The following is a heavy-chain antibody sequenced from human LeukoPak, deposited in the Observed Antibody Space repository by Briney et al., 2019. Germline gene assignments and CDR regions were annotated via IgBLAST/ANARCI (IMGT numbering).Heavy chain of an antibody. CDR2: IDHSGRT. CDR3: ARSSSGYYYDYYYYGMDV. V-gene: IGHV4-34*01. CDR1: GGSLNGHY. D-gene: IGHD3-22*01. J-gene: IGHJ6*02. Sequence: SSETLSLTCAVYGGSLNGHYWSWIRQSPGKGLEWIGSIDHSGRTYYNPSLKSRVTISVDTSKNQFSLKLSSVTAADTAVYYCARSSSGYYYDYYYYGMDVWGQGTTVTVSS.